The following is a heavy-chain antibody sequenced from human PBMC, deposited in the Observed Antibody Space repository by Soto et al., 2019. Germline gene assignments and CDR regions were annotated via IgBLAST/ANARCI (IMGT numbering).Heavy chain of an antibody. CDR3: ARDVTGTYYFDY. Sequence: GGSLRLSCAASGFTFSSYSMNWVRRAPGKGLEWVSSISSSSSYIYYADSVKGRFTISRDNAKNSLYLQMNSLRAEDTAVYYCARDVTGTYYFDYWGQGTLVTVSS. V-gene: IGHV3-21*01. CDR2: ISSSSSYI. J-gene: IGHJ4*02. CDR1: GFTFSSYS. D-gene: IGHD1-7*01.